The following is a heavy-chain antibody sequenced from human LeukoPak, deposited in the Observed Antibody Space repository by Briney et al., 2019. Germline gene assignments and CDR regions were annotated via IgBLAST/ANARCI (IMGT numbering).Heavy chain of an antibody. CDR3: ARGGRSSGAFDI. V-gene: IGHV1-2*02. Sequence: ASVKVSCKASGYTFTSYDINWVRQAPGQGLEWMGWINPNSGGTNYAQKFQGRVTTTRDTSISTAYMELSRLRSDDTAVYYCARGGRSSGAFDIWGQGTMVTVSS. D-gene: IGHD6-19*01. CDR2: INPNSGGT. CDR1: GYTFTSYD. J-gene: IGHJ3*02.